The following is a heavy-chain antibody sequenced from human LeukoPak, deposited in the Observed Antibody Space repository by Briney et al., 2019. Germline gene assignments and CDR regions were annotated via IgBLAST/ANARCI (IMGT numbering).Heavy chain of an antibody. Sequence: GGSLRLSCAASGFTFSSYGMHWVRQAPGKGLEWVAFIRYDGSNKYYADSVKGRLTIFRDNSKNTVYLQMNSLSAEDAAVYYCVKDDGWVQYANWGQGTLVTVSS. CDR1: GFTFSSYG. CDR3: VKDDGWVQYAN. D-gene: IGHD5-24*01. J-gene: IGHJ4*02. V-gene: IGHV3-30*02. CDR2: IRYDGSNK.